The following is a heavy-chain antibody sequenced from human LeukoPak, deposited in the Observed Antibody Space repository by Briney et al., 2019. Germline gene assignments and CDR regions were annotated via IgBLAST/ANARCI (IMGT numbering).Heavy chain of an antibody. Sequence: GGSLRLSCAASGFSFSSYAMSWVRQAPGKGLEWVSAISGSGGGTYYADSVKGRFTISRDNSKNTVYLQMNSLSTEDTAVYYCAKTTTGYSSGRYPGWPVDCWGQGTLVTVSS. CDR1: GFSFSSYA. J-gene: IGHJ4*02. CDR3: AKTTTGYSSGRYPGWPVDC. CDR2: ISGSGGGT. D-gene: IGHD6-19*01. V-gene: IGHV3-23*01.